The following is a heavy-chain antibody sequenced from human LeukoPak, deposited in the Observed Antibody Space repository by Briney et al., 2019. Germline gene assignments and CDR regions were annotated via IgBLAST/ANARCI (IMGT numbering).Heavy chain of an antibody. J-gene: IGHJ3*02. CDR2: IFYSGST. D-gene: IGHD6-19*01. CDR3: ARLLAGEYDPFDI. V-gene: IGHV4-59*08. Sequence: KSSETLSLTCSVSGGSISPYYWSWMRQPPGTGPEWIGNIFYSGSTNYNASLQSRVSISVDTSKNQFSLSLSSVTAAGTAVYYCARLLAGEYDPFDIWGQGTMVTVSS. CDR1: GGSISPYY.